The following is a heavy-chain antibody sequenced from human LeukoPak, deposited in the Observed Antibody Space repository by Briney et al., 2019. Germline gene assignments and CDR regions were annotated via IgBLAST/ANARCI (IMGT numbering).Heavy chain of an antibody. J-gene: IGHJ6*03. D-gene: IGHD2-2*01. V-gene: IGHV4-59*01. CDR1: GGSISSYY. CDR3: ARVPAAGYYYYYMDV. Sequence: SETLSLTCTVSGGSISSYYWSWIRQPPGKGLEWIGYIYYSGSTNYNPSLKSRVTISVDTSKNQFSLKLSSVTAADTAVYYCARVPAAGYYYYYMDVWGKGTTVTVSS. CDR2: IYYSGST.